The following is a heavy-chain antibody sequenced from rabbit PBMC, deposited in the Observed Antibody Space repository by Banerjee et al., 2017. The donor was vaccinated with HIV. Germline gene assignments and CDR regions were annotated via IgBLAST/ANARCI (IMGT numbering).Heavy chain of an antibody. CDR3: ARDTGSSFSTYGMDL. CDR1: GFAFNSVYD. V-gene: IGHV1S45*01. CDR2: IDIGSRDFT. D-gene: IGHD8-1*01. J-gene: IGHJ6*01. Sequence: QEQLVESGGGLVQPEGSLTLTCTASGFAFNSVYDMCWVRQAPGKGLEWIACIDIGSRDFTYYASWAKGRFIISKTSSTTVTLQMTSLTVADTATYFCARDTGSSFSTYGMDLWGPGTLVTVS.